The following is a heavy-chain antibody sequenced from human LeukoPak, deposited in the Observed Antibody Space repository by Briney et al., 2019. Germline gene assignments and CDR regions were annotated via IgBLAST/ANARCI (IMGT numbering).Heavy chain of an antibody. CDR3: ARGRPYSGSHGGDY. CDR1: GFTFTDHY. J-gene: IGHJ4*02. D-gene: IGHD1-26*01. Sequence: PGGSLRLSCAASGFTFTDHYMSWIRQAPGKGLEWVSYISSGSTYTNYADSVRGRFTISRDNAKNSLYLQMNSLRAEDTAVYYCARGRPYSGSHGGDYWGQGTLVTVSS. CDR2: ISSGSTYT. V-gene: IGHV3-11*05.